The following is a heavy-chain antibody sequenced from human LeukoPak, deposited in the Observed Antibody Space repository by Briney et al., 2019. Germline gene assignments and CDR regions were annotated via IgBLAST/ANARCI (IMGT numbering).Heavy chain of an antibody. D-gene: IGHD2-15*01. CDR1: GGSISSYY. V-gene: IGHV4-4*07. J-gene: IGHJ4*02. CDR3: ARGVDRVSTPFDY. CDR2: IYSSGST. Sequence: SETLSLTCTVSGGSISSYYWSWIRQPAGKGLEWIGRIYSSGSTDYNPSLKSRVTMSVDTSKNQFSLKMRSVTAADTAVYYCARGVDRVSTPFDYWGPGTLVTVSS.